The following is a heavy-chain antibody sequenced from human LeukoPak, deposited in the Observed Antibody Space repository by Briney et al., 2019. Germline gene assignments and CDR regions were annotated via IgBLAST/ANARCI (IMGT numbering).Heavy chain of an antibody. V-gene: IGHV4-4*07. CDR1: GGSISSYC. Sequence: SETLSLTCTVSGGSISSYCWSWIRQPAGKGLEWIGRIYTSGSTNYNPSLKSRVTMSVDTSKNQFSLKLSSVTAADTAVYYCARDPFGSTSFILGRYYYYGMDVWGQGTTVTVSS. CDR3: ARDPFGSTSFILGRYYYYGMDV. J-gene: IGHJ6*02. CDR2: IYTSGST. D-gene: IGHD2-2*01.